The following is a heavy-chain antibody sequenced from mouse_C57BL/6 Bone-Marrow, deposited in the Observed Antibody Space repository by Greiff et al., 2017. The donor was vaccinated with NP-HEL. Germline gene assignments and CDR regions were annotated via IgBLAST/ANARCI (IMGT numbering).Heavy chain of an antibody. D-gene: IGHD1-1*01. J-gene: IGHJ2*01. V-gene: IGHV1-81*01. Sequence: VQVVESGAELARPGASVKLSCKASGYTFTSYGISWVKQRTGQGLEWIGEIYPRSGNTYYNEKFKGKATLTADKSSSTAYMELRSLTSEDSAVYFCARGVITTVVAPGYWGQGTTLTVSS. CDR1: GYTFTSYG. CDR2: IYPRSGNT. CDR3: ARGVITTVVAPGY.